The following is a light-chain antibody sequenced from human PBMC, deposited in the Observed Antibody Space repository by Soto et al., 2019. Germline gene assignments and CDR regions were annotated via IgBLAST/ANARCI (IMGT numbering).Light chain of an antibody. CDR2: AAS. CDR3: QQYNSYSPLT. Sequence: DIQITQSLSSLSASVGDRVTITCRASQGISSYLAWYQQKPGKAPKLLIYAASTLQSGVPSRFSGSGSGTDFTLTISSLQPDDFATYYCQQYNSYSPLTFGGGTKV. V-gene: IGKV1-9*01. J-gene: IGKJ4*01. CDR1: QGISSY.